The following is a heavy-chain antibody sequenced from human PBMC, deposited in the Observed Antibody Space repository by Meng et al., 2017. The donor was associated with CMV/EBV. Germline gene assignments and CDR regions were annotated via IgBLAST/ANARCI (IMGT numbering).Heavy chain of an antibody. J-gene: IGHJ4*02. V-gene: IGHV3-23*03. CDR3: SRGTSFDY. Sequence: LKISCAASGFTFSSYAMSWVRQAPGKGLEWVSVIYSGGSSTYYADSVKGRFTISRDNSKNTLYLQMNSLRAEDTAVYYCSRGTSFDYWGQGTLVTVSS. CDR2: IYSGGSST. D-gene: IGHD2-2*01. CDR1: GFTFSSYA.